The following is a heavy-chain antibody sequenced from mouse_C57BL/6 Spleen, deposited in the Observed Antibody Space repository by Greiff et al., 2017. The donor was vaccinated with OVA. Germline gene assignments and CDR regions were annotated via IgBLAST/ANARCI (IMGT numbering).Heavy chain of an antibody. CDR1: GYSITSGYY. CDR3: ARVDGYYEFAY. D-gene: IGHD2-3*01. CDR2: ISYDGSN. V-gene: IGHV3-6*01. Sequence: VQLQQSGPGLVKPSQSLSLTCSVTGYSITSGYYWNWIRQFPGNKLEWMGYISYDGSNNYNPSLKNRISITRDTSKNQFFLKLNSVTTEDTATYYCARVDGYYEFAYWGQGTLVTVSA. J-gene: IGHJ3*01.